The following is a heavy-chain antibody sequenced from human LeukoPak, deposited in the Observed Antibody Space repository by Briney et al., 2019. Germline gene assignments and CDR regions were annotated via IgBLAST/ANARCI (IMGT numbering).Heavy chain of an antibody. CDR1: GFTFSSHG. J-gene: IGHJ4*02. D-gene: IGHD2-15*01. CDR3: ARDDCSVSPCLNY. V-gene: IGHV3-33*01. Sequence: QPGSSLRLSCAPCGFTFSSHGMRSGPQTPGKGLEWVAVIWYDGSKKYYADSVKGRFTISRDAPKNTLYLQLNTLRAEDTAVYYCARDDCSVSPCLNYWGQGTLVIVSS. CDR2: IWYDGSKK.